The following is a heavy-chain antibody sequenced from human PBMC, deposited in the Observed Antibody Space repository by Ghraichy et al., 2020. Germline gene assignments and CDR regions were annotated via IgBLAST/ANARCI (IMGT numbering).Heavy chain of an antibody. J-gene: IGHJ4*02. Sequence: GGSLRLSCTASGFTFGDYAMSWFRQAPGKGLEWVGFIRSKAYGGTTEYAASVKGRFTISRDDSKSIAYLQMNSLKTEDTAVYYCTRDRGSGWLEYFDYWGQGTLVTVSS. CDR2: IRSKAYGGTT. V-gene: IGHV3-49*03. D-gene: IGHD6-19*01. CDR3: TRDRGSGWLEYFDY. CDR1: GFTFGDYA.